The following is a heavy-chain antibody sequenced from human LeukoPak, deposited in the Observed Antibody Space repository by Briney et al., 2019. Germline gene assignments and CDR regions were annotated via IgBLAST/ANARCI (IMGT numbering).Heavy chain of an antibody. D-gene: IGHD2-21*01. J-gene: IGHJ4*02. CDR2: INSDGSST. CDR3: ASLGGPLAIARDY. Sequence: PGGSLRLSCAASGFTFSSYRMHWVRQAPGKGLVWVSHINSDGSSTTYADSVKGRFTTSRDNAKNTLYLQMNSLRADDTAVYYCASLGGPLAIARDYWGQGTLVTVSS. V-gene: IGHV3-74*03. CDR1: GFTFSSYR.